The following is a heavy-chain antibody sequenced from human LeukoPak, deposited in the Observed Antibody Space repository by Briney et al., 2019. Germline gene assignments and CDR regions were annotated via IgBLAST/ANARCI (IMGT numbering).Heavy chain of an antibody. V-gene: IGHV3-23*01. CDR3: GKTTVGYSSGRYPGWPVDY. CDR2: IFGSGGSA. Sequence: GGSLRLSCAASGFAFNNYAMYWVRQAPGKGLEWVSGIFGSGGSAHYTDSVKGRFTISRDNSKNTVYLQMDSLRVEDTAVYYCGKTTVGYSSGRYPGWPVDYWGQGTLVTVSS. J-gene: IGHJ4*02. D-gene: IGHD6-19*01. CDR1: GFAFNNYA.